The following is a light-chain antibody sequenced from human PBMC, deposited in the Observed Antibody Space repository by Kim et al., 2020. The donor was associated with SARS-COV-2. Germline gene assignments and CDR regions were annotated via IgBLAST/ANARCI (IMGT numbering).Light chain of an antibody. Sequence: KYVCWYRHKPGQSPEVVIYQDTQRPSGIPERFSGSNSGNTATLTISGTQDVDEADYYCQVWDSTTTVFGGGTKLTVL. CDR3: QVWDSTTTV. CDR2: QDT. J-gene: IGLJ2*01. CDR1: KY. V-gene: IGLV3-1*01.